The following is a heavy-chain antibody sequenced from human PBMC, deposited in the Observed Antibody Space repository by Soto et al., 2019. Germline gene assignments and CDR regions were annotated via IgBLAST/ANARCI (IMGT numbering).Heavy chain of an antibody. V-gene: IGHV3-23*01. CDR1: GFTFSSYA. D-gene: IGHD6-25*01. CDR2: ISGSGGST. CDR3: AKPLAAATRFPPDY. Sequence: GGSLRLSCAASGFTFSSYAMSWVRQAPGKGLEWVSAISGSGGSTYYADSVKGRFTISRDNSKNTLYLQMNSLRAEDTAVYYCAKPLAAATRFPPDYWGQGTLVTVSS. J-gene: IGHJ4*02.